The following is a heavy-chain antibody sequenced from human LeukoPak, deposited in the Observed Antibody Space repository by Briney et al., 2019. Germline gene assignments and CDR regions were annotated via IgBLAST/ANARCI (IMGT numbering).Heavy chain of an antibody. V-gene: IGHV3-74*01. CDR2: INSDGSST. Sequence: GGSMRLSCAASGFTFSSYWMHWVRQAPGKGLVWVSRINSDGSSTSYADSVKGRFTISRDNAKNTLYLQMNSLRAEDTAVYYCATDDYGELFDYWGKGTLVTVSS. CDR1: GFTFSSYW. D-gene: IGHD4-17*01. CDR3: ATDDYGELFDY. J-gene: IGHJ4*02.